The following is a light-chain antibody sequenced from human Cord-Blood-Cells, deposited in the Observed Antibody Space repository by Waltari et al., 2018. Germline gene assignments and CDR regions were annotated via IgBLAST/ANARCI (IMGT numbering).Light chain of an antibody. V-gene: IGLV8-61*01. CDR2: STN. CDR3: VLYMGSGIRV. CDR1: SGSVSTSYY. J-gene: IGLJ3*02. Sequence: QTVVTQEPSFSVSPGGTVTLTCGLSSGSVSTSYYPSWYQQTPGQAPRALTSSTNTRSSGVPDRFSGSILGNKAALTITGAQADDESDYYCVLYMGSGIRVFGGGTKLTVL.